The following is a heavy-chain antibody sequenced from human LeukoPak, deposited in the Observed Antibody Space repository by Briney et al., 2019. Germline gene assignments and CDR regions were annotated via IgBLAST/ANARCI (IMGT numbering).Heavy chain of an antibody. Sequence: PSETLSLTCTVSGGSISSSSYYWGWIRQPPGKGLEWIGSIYYSGSTYYNPSLKSRVTMSVDTSKNQFSLKLSSVTAADTAVYYCARTVLWFGESDYYYYMDVWGKGTTVTISS. CDR2: IYYSGST. CDR1: GGSISSSSYY. D-gene: IGHD3-10*01. J-gene: IGHJ6*03. V-gene: IGHV4-39*07. CDR3: ARTVLWFGESDYYYYMDV.